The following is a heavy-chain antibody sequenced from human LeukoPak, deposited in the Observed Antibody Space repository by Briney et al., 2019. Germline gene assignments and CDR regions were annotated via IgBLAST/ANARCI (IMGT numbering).Heavy chain of an antibody. CDR1: GYSFTSYW. J-gene: IGHJ5*02. D-gene: IGHD6-13*01. CDR2: IYPGDSRV. Sequence: GESLKISCQGLGYSFTSYWIGWVRQMPGKGMEWMGVIYPGDSRVRYNPSFQDQVTISVDKSTRTAYLQWVSLKASDTAMYYCACRDLSSTWSFPWGQGTLVTVSS. CDR3: ACRDLSSTWSFP. V-gene: IGHV5-51*01.